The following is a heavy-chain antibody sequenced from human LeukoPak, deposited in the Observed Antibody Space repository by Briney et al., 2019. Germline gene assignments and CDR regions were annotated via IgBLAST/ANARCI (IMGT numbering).Heavy chain of an antibody. D-gene: IGHD2-15*01. CDR1: GFTFSSHW. CDR2: IKEDGNEE. CDR3: ARLSDNPDATAYRLFDM. J-gene: IGHJ4*02. V-gene: IGHV3-7*01. Sequence: GGSLRLSCAASGFTFSSHWMTWVRQAPGTGLEWVASIKEDGNEEKYVDSVKGRFTISRDNSEKSLYLHMSSLGTERTAVDYCARLSDNPDATAYRLFDMWGERTLVTVSS.